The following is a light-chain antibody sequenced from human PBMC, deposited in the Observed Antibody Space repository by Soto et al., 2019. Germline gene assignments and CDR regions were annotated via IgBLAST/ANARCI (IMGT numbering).Light chain of an antibody. V-gene: IGKV3-15*01. CDR1: QPISRN. J-gene: IGKJ1*01. CDR2: GSS. CDR3: QQYNTWPRT. Sequence: EIVMTQSPDNLSVSLGQGATLSCRASQPISRNLAWYQQTPGQAPRLLIYGSSTKDTDIPGRFSGGGSGTEFTITISSLHSEDVAIYFCQQYNTWPRTFGQGTKM.